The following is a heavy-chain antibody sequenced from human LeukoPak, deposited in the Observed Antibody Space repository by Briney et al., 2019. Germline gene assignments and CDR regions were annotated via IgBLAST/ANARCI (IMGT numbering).Heavy chain of an antibody. CDR1: GGSFSGYY. J-gene: IGHJ5*02. Sequence: PSETLSLTCAVYGGSFSGYYWSWIRQPPGKGLEWIGEINHSGSTNYNPSLKSRVTISVDTSKNQFSLKLSSVTAADTAVYYCAMCLAVAGWFDPWGQGTLVTVSS. CDR3: AMCLAVAGWFDP. V-gene: IGHV4-34*01. CDR2: INHSGST. D-gene: IGHD6-19*01.